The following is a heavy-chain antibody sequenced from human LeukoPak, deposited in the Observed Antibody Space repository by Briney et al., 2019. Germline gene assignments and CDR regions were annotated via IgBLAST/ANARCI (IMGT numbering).Heavy chain of an antibody. V-gene: IGHV3-48*04. CDR1: GFTFSSYS. Sequence: PGGSLRLSCAASGFTFSSYSMNWVRQAPGKGLEWVSYISSSSSTIYYADSVKGRFTISRDNAKNSLYLQMNSLRAEDTAVYYCARGVTMATITPLLCWGQGTLVTVSS. CDR3: ARGVTMATITPLLC. CDR2: ISSSSSTI. J-gene: IGHJ4*02. D-gene: IGHD5-24*01.